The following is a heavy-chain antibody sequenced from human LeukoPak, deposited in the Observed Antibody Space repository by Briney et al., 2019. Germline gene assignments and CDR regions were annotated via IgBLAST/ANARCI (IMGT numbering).Heavy chain of an antibody. V-gene: IGHV4-31*03. CDR3: ARSYGGYEDY. Sequence: SQTLSLTCTVSGGPISSGGYYWSWIRQHPGKGLEWIGYIYYSGSTYYNPSLKSRVTISVDTSKNQFSLKLSSVTAADTAVYYCARSYGGYEDYWGQGTLVTVSS. CDR2: IYYSGST. D-gene: IGHD5-12*01. J-gene: IGHJ4*02. CDR1: GGPISSGGYY.